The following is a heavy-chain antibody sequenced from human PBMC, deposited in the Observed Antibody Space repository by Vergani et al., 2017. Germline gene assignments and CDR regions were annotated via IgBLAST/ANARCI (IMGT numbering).Heavy chain of an antibody. CDR3: ARGQLPPDY. Sequence: QVQLQESGPGLVKPSETVSLTCTVSGYSITSANYWAWIRQSPGKGLEWIGTIHRSGSTYYNPSLKSLGTISVDTSKNQFSLKLSSVTAADTAVYYCARGQLPPDYWGQGTLVTVSS. J-gene: IGHJ4*02. D-gene: IGHD2-2*01. CDR1: GYSITSANY. CDR2: IHRSGST. V-gene: IGHV4-38-2*02.